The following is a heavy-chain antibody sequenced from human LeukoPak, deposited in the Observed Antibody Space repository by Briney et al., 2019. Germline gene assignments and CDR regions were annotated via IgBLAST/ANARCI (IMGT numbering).Heavy chain of an antibody. V-gene: IGHV1-2*04. CDR2: INPNSGGT. CDR1: GYTFTGYY. J-gene: IGHJ4*02. D-gene: IGHD6-13*01. Sequence: GASVKVSCKASGYTFTGYYMHWVRQAPGQGLEWMGWINPNSGGTNYAQKFQGWVTMTRDTSISTAYMELSRLRSDDTAVYYCARGISSSWYEGFDYWGQGTLVTVSS. CDR3: ARGISSSWYEGFDY.